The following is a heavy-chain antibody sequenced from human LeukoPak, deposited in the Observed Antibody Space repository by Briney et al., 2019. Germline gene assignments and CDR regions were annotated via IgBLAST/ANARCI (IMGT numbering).Heavy chain of an antibody. V-gene: IGHV3-30*18. Sequence: GGSLRHSCAASGFSFISYGMHWVRQAPGKGLEWGGVISDDGRRKDYADSVQGRFTISRDNSKDTLYLQMNSLRAEDTAVYYCSKRPSDYGDYVSYFDYWGQGTLVTISS. CDR2: ISDDGRRK. J-gene: IGHJ4*02. D-gene: IGHD4-17*01. CDR1: GFSFISYG. CDR3: SKRPSDYGDYVSYFDY.